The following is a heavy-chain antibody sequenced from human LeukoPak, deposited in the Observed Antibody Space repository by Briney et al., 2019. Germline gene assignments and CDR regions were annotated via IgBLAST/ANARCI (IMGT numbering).Heavy chain of an antibody. V-gene: IGHV4-34*01. CDR2: INHSGST. CDR3: AAQFGYCSSTSCYKSNYYYMDV. Sequence: SETLSLTCAVYGGSFSGYYWSWIRQPPGKGLEWIGEINHSGSTNYNPSLKSRVTISVDTSKNQFSLKLSSVTAADTAVYYCAAQFGYCSSTSCYKSNYYYMDVWGKGTTVTVSS. J-gene: IGHJ6*03. D-gene: IGHD2-2*02. CDR1: GGSFSGYY.